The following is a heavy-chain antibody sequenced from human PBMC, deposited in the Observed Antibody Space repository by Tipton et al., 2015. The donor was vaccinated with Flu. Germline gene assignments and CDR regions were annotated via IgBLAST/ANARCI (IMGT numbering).Heavy chain of an antibody. CDR1: GDSIGSDYY. CDR3: ARGTGYGTYFDS. CDR2: IHQTGST. J-gene: IGHJ4*02. V-gene: IGHV4-38-2*02. D-gene: IGHD5-12*01. Sequence: TLSLTCSVSGDSIGSDYYWAWIRQPPGKGLEWIGNIHQTGSTYYNPSLKSQVTMSVDTSKNQFSLKVKSVTAADTAVYYCARGTGYGTYFDSWGRGTLVTVSS.